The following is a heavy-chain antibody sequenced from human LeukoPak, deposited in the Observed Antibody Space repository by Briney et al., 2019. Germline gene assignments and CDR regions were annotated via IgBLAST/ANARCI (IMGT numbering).Heavy chain of an antibody. Sequence: PSETLSLTCAVSGYSISSGYYWGWIRQPPGKGLEWIGSIYHSGSTYYNPSLKSRVTISVDTSKNQFSLKLSSVTAADTAVYYCAREGGSYFGNWFDPWGQGTLVTVSS. CDR3: AREGGSYFGNWFDP. D-gene: IGHD1-26*01. J-gene: IGHJ5*02. CDR1: GYSISSGYY. V-gene: IGHV4-38-2*02. CDR2: IYHSGST.